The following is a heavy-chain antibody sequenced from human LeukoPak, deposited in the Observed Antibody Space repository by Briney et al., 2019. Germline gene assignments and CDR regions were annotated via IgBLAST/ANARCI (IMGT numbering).Heavy chain of an antibody. CDR1: GYTFTSYG. CDR2: ISAYNGNT. V-gene: IGHV1-18*01. J-gene: IGHJ6*02. D-gene: IGHD3-3*01. CDR3: ARGPTYYDFWSGYYFGYYYYGMDV. Sequence: ASVKVSCKASGYTFTSYGISWVRQAPGQGLEWMGWISAYNGNTNYAQKLQGRVTMTRNTSISTAYMELSSLGSEDTAVYYCARGPTYYDFWSGYYFGYYYYGMDVWGQGTTVTVSS.